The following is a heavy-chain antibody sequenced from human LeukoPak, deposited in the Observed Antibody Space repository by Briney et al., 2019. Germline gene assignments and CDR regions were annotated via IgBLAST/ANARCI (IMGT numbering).Heavy chain of an antibody. V-gene: IGHV3-15*01. Sequence: PGGSLRLSCAASEFTFINAWMSWVRRAPGKGPERVGRIKSKTDGATTDYAAPVKGRFTISRDDSKSTLYLQLNSAKTEDTAVYYCAKDPNYYDTNAFDTWGQGTMVTVSS. CDR1: EFTFINAW. CDR3: AKDPNYYDTNAFDT. CDR2: IKSKTDGATT. D-gene: IGHD3-22*01. J-gene: IGHJ3*02.